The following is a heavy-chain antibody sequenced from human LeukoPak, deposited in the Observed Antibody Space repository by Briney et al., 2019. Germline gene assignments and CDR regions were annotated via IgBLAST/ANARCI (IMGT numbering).Heavy chain of an antibody. CDR2: INAGNGNT. Sequence: ASVKVSCKASGYTFTSYAMHWVRQAPGQRLEWMGWINAGNGNTKYSQKFQGRVTITRDTSASTAYMELSSLRSEDTAVYYCARGGVGYCSSTSCYGAFDYWGQGTLVTVSS. CDR1: GYTFTSYA. D-gene: IGHD2-2*01. J-gene: IGHJ4*02. V-gene: IGHV1-3*01. CDR3: ARGGVGYCSSTSCYGAFDY.